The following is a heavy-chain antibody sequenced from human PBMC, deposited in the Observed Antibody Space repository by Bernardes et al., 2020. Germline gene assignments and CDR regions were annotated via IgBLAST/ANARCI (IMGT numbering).Heavy chain of an antibody. CDR3: ASTPIVVVVAASSAFDY. V-gene: IGHV4-39*01. CDR1: GGSISSSSYY. J-gene: IGHJ4*02. D-gene: IGHD2-15*01. CDR2: IYYSGST. Sequence: SETLSLTCTVSGGSISSSSYYWGWIRQPPGKGLEWIGSIYYSGSTYYNPSLKSRVTISVDTSKNQFSLKLSSVTAADTAVNYCASTPIVVVVAASSAFDYWGQGTLVTVSS.